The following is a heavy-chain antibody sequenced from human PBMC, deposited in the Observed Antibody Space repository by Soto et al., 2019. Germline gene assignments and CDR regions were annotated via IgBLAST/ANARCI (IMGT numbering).Heavy chain of an antibody. V-gene: IGHV6-1*01. D-gene: IGHD3-22*01. Sequence: SQTLSLTCAISGDSVSSNSAAWNWIRQSPSRGLEWLGRTYYRSKWYNDYAVSVKSRITINPDTSKNQFSLQLNSVIPEDTAVYYCTRNYYDTSGNSHSFGYWGQGTLVTVSS. CDR3: TRNYYDTSGNSHSFGY. J-gene: IGHJ4*02. CDR1: GDSVSSNSAA. CDR2: TYYRSKWYN.